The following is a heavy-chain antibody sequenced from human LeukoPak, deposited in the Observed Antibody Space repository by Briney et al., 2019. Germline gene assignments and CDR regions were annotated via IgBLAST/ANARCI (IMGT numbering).Heavy chain of an antibody. CDR3: ARAQHDFWSGYYNGYWFDP. V-gene: IGHV1-69*05. CDR2: IIPIFGTA. J-gene: IGHJ5*02. CDR1: GGTFSSYA. Sequence: ASVKVSCKASGGTFSSYAISWVRQAPGQGLEWMGGIIPIFGTANYAQKFQGRVTITTDESTSTAYMELSSLRSEDTAVYYCARAQHDFWSGYYNGYWFDPWGQGTLVTVSS. D-gene: IGHD3-3*01.